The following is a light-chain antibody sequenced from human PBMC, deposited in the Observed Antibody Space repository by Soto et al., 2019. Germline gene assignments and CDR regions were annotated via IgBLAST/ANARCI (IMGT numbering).Light chain of an antibody. V-gene: IGLV1-51*01. J-gene: IGLJ2*01. Sequence: QSVLTQPPSVSAAPGQKVTISCSGSSSNMGNNYVSWYQQLPGTAPKLLIYDNNKRPSGIPDRFSGSKAGTSATLGITGLQTVDEADDYCGTWDSSLSVVVFGGGTKLTVL. CDR1: SSNMGNNY. CDR3: GTWDSSLSVVV. CDR2: DNN.